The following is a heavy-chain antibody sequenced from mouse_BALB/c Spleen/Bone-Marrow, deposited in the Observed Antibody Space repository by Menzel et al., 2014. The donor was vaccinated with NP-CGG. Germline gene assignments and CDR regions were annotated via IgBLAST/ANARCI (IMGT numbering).Heavy chain of an antibody. Sequence: EVQRVESGGGLVQPGGSRKLSCAASGFTFSSFGMHWVRPAPEKGLEWVAYISSGSSTIYYADTVKGRFTISRDNPKNTLFLQMTSLRSEDTAMYYCARSPYDYAAMDYWGQGTSVTVSS. D-gene: IGHD2-4*01. J-gene: IGHJ4*01. CDR3: ARSPYDYAAMDY. CDR1: GFTFSSFG. V-gene: IGHV5-17*02. CDR2: ISSGSSTI.